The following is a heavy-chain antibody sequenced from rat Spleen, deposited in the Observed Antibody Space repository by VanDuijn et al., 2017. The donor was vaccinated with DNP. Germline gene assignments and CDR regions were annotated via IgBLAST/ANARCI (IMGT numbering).Heavy chain of an antibody. D-gene: IGHD1-11*01. CDR3: TREGNSPFDY. CDR1: GFSLTSYG. CDR2: ISNGGST. Sequence: QVQLRESGPGLVQPSQTLSLTCTVSGFSLTSYGVCWVRQPPGKGLEWIASISNGGSTYYNSALKSRLRISRDTSKSQVFLKGNSLQTEDTATYFCTREGNSPFDYWGQGVMVTVSS. J-gene: IGHJ2*01. V-gene: IGHV2S12*01.